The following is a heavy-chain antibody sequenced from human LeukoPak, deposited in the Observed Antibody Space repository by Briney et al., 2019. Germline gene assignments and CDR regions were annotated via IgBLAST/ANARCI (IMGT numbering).Heavy chain of an antibody. CDR3: ARHIAVAGPYYFDY. D-gene: IGHD6-19*01. CDR1: GGSISSYY. V-gene: IGHV4-59*08. CDR2: IYYSGST. Sequence: PSETLSLTCTVSGGSISSYYWSWIRQPPGKGLEWIGYIYYSGSTNYNPSLKSRVTISVDTSKNQISLKLSSVTAADTAVYYCARHIAVAGPYYFDYWGQGTLITVSS. J-gene: IGHJ4*02.